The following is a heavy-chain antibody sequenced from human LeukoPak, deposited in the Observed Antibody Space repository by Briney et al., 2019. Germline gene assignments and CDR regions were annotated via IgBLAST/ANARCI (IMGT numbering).Heavy chain of an antibody. CDR3: ARNDYYDSSGYHYWFDP. Sequence: SVKVSCKASGGTFSSYTIGWVRQAPGQGLEWMGRIIPILGIANYAQKFQGRVTITADKSTSTAYMELSSLRSEDTAVYYCARNDYYDSSGYHYWFDPWGQGTLVTVSS. V-gene: IGHV1-69*02. CDR2: IIPILGIA. J-gene: IGHJ5*02. D-gene: IGHD3-22*01. CDR1: GGTFSSYT.